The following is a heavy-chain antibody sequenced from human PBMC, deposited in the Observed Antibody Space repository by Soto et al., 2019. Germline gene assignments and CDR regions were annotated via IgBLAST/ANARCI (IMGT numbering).Heavy chain of an antibody. V-gene: IGHV3-33*06. CDR2: IWYDGSNK. Sequence: GGSLRLSCAASGFTFSSYGMHWVRQAPGKGLEWVAVIWYDGSNKYYADSVKGRFTISRDNSKNTLYLQMNSLRAEDTAVYYCAKRTLQLRDYYYYGMDVWGQGTTVTVS. D-gene: IGHD6-6*01. CDR3: AKRTLQLRDYYYYGMDV. CDR1: GFTFSSYG. J-gene: IGHJ6*02.